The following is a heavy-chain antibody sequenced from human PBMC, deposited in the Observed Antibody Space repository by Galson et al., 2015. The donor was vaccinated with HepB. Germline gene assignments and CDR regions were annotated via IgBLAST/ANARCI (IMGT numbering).Heavy chain of an antibody. CDR2: INSDGSST. CDR1: GFTFSSYW. J-gene: IGHJ6*03. D-gene: IGHD3-3*01. V-gene: IGHV3-74*01. CDR3: ARAQGYYDFWSGYYIGATKDVSHYYYMDV. Sequence: SLRLSCAASGFTFSSYWMHWVRQAPGKGLVWVSRINSDGSSTSYADSVKGRFTISRDNAKNTLYLQMNSLRAEDTAVYYCARAQGYYDFWSGYYIGATKDVSHYYYMDVWGKGTTVTVSS.